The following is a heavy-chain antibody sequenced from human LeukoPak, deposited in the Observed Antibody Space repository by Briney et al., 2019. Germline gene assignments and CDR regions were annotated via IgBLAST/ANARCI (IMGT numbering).Heavy chain of an antibody. CDR1: GYTFTGYY. D-gene: IGHD3-22*01. CDR3: ARVEYYYDSSGYYYPSARYDY. Sequence: ASVKVSCKASGYTFTGYYMHWVRQAPGQGLEWMGWINPNSGGTNYAQKFQGRVTMTTDTSTSTAYMELRSLRSDDTAVYYCARVEYYYDSSGYYYPSARYDYWGQGTLVTVSS. CDR2: INPNSGGT. J-gene: IGHJ4*02. V-gene: IGHV1-2*02.